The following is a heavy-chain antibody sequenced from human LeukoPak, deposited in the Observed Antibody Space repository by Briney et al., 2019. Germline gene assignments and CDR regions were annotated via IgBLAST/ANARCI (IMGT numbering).Heavy chain of an antibody. Sequence: SETLSLTCDVYGYSISSLYYWGWIRQPPEKGLEWVGSISHSGNTYYHPSLKSRVTISIDTSKDQFSLKLSSMAAADTAVYYCARHNSPPASGRLLYLDYWGQGTLVTVSS. J-gene: IGHJ4*02. D-gene: IGHD5-12*01. CDR3: ARHNSPPASGRLLYLDY. CDR2: ISHSGNT. CDR1: GYSISSLYY. V-gene: IGHV4-38-2*01.